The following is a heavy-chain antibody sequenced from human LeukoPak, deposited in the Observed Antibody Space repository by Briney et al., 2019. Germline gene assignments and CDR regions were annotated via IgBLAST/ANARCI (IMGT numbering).Heavy chain of an antibody. J-gene: IGHJ6*03. CDR2: IDSGGST. Sequence: PGGSLRLSCAASGFTVSSNYMSWVRQAPGKGVVWVSVIDSGGSTYYADSVKGRFTISRDNSRNTLYLQMNSLRAEDTAVYYCARSTVVTGRYYYYYMDVWGKGTTVTVSS. CDR3: ARSTVVTGRYYYYYMDV. D-gene: IGHD4-23*01. V-gene: IGHV3-53*01. CDR1: GFTVSSNY.